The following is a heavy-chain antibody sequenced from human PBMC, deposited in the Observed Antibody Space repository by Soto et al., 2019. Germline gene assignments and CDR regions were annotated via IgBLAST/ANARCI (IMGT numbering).Heavy chain of an antibody. CDR2: ILSLESHK. J-gene: IGHJ4*02. Sequence: GGSLRLSCSGSGFNFSDYYMNWIRQTPVRGLEWVPSILSLESHKYYAASVTGRFSISRDNAQKSLFLQMNNLRAEDTGIYFCATGLKDASNRPSFDSWGPGTPVTVSS. CDR3: ATGLKDASNRPSFDS. V-gene: IGHV3-11*01. CDR1: GFNFSDYY. D-gene: IGHD3-16*01.